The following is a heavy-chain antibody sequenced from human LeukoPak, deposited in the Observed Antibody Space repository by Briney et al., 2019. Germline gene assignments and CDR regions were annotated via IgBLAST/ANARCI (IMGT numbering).Heavy chain of an antibody. D-gene: IGHD3-16*02. J-gene: IGHJ4*02. CDR2: IYSGGST. CDR1: GFTVSSNY. Sequence: PGGSLRLSCAASGFTVSSNYMSWVRQAPGKGLEWVSVIYSGGSTYYADSVKGRFTISRDNSKNTLYLQMNSLRAEDTAVYYCAKDAVYVWGSYRYTFYFDYWGQGTLVTVSS. V-gene: IGHV3-53*01. CDR3: AKDAVYVWGSYRYTFYFDY.